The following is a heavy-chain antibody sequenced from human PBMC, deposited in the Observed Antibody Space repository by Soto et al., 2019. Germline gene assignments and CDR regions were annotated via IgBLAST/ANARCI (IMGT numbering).Heavy chain of an antibody. V-gene: IGHV4-59*01. CDR3: ASSSGCSGGSCAFDP. D-gene: IGHD2-15*01. Sequence: PSETLPLTCTVSGGSISSYYWSWIRQPPGKGLEWIGYIYYSGSTNYNPSLKSRVTISLDTSKNQFSLKLSSVTAADTAVYYCASSSGCSGGSCAFDPWGQGTLVTVSS. J-gene: IGHJ5*02. CDR1: GGSISSYY. CDR2: IYYSGST.